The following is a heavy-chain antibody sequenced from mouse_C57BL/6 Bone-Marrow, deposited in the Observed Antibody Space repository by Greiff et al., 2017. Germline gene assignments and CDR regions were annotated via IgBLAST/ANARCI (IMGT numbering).Heavy chain of an antibody. J-gene: IGHJ2*01. Sequence: VKLMESGPELARPGASVKLPCKASGYTFTSYGIGWVKQRTGQGLEWIGEIYPRRGDTYYNEKFKGKATLTADKSSSTAYMGLRSLTSEVSSFYFGARSGWFFDYWGQGTTLTVSS. CDR2: IYPRRGDT. CDR3: ARSGWFFDY. V-gene: IGHV1-81*01. CDR1: GYTFTSYG. D-gene: IGHD2-3*01.